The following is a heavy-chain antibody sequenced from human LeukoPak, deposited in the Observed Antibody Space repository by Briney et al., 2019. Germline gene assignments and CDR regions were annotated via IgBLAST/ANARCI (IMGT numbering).Heavy chain of an antibody. J-gene: IGHJ1*01. V-gene: IGHV4-4*07. CDR2: IYSSGRT. CDR3: SRGRGVRGGLWRQQLDEYFQH. Sequence: SETLSLTCTVSGGSISSYYWSWIRQPAGKGLEWIGRIYSSGRTNYNPSLKSRVTMSIDTSKNQFSLTLSSVTAADPAGEYCSRGRGVRGGLWRQQLDEYFQHWGQGTLVTVSS. D-gene: IGHD6-13*01. CDR1: GGSISSYY.